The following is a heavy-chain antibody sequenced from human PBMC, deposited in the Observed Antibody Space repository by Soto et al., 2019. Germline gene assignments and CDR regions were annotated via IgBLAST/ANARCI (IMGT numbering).Heavy chain of an antibody. V-gene: IGHV1-18*01. CDR1: GYSFTSYG. CDR2: ISPYNGRT. Sequence: QVHLVQSGAEVEKPGASVKVSCKASGYSFTSYGIAWVRQAPGQGPEWMGWISPYNGRTNYAPHVKGIVVMTTDISTTTVYLELRSLRSGATSMYYCGRCSTDRYAMDVWVQGTTFTFS. J-gene: IGHJ6*01. CDR3: GRCSTDRYAMDV. D-gene: IGHD2-2*01.